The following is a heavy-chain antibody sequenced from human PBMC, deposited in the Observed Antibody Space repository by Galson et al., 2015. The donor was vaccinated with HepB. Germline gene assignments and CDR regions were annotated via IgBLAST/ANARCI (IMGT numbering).Heavy chain of an antibody. Sequence: SLRLSCAASGFTFSSYSMNWVRQAPGKGLEWVSYISSSSSTIYYADSVKGRFTISRDNAKNSLYLQMNSLRDEDTAVYYCARDQDEDRPLNYYYYGMDVWGQGTTVTVSS. CDR2: ISSSSSTI. CDR3: ARDQDEDRPLNYYYYGMDV. V-gene: IGHV3-48*02. CDR1: GFTFSSYS. J-gene: IGHJ6*02. D-gene: IGHD3-16*01.